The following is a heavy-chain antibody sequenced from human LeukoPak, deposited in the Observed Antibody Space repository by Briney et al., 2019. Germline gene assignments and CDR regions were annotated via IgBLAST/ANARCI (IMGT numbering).Heavy chain of an antibody. V-gene: IGHV4-4*07. D-gene: IGHD2-15*01. Sequence: SETLSLTCTVSGGSISSYYCSWIRQTAGKGLEWIGRIYTSGTTNYNPSLKSRVTISVDMPKNQFSLKLSSVAAADTAVYYCATVDSGSGYVDCWGQGTLVTVSS. CDR3: ATVDSGSGYVDC. CDR1: GGSISSYY. J-gene: IGHJ4*02. CDR2: IYTSGTT.